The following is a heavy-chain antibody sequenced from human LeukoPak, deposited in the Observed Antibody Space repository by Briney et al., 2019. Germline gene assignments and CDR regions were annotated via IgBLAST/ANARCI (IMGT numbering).Heavy chain of an antibody. D-gene: IGHD2/OR15-2a*01. J-gene: IGHJ4*02. CDR1: GYTFTSYG. CDR2: ISAYNGNT. CDR3: ASFNAQDY. Sequence: GASVKVSCKASGYTFTSYGISWVRQAPGQGLEWMGWISAYNGNTNYAQKLQGRVSITADKSTSTAYMELTSLRSDDTALYYCASFNAQDYWGQGTLVTVSS. V-gene: IGHV1-18*01.